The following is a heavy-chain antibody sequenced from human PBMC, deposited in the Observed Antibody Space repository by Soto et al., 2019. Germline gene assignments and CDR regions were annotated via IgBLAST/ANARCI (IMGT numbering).Heavy chain of an antibody. Sequence: EVQLLESGGGSVQPGGSLILSCAASGFTFSSYSLSWLRQAPGKGLGGVSGISGSGQTTHYRDSVKGRFTISRDNFRNTLYLQVNSLRAEDTAIYFCAKSRGDSWTTYFFDYWGQGALVTVSS. J-gene: IGHJ4*02. CDR3: AKSRGDSWTTYFFDY. CDR2: ISGSGQTT. D-gene: IGHD4-4*01. CDR1: GFTFSSYS. V-gene: IGHV3-23*01.